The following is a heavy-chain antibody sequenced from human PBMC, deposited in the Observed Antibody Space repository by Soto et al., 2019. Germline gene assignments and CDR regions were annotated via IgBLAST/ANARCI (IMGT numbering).Heavy chain of an antibody. J-gene: IGHJ4*02. V-gene: IGHV3-23*01. CDR3: TKGSHYDILTAYHAFDF. CDR2: ISGGGGGT. D-gene: IGHD3-9*01. CDR1: GFTFSSYG. Sequence: GGTLSLSCAASGFTFSSYGIHWVRHAPGKGLEWVSGISGGGGGTHYTDSVKGRFTISRDNSKNTVFLQMNSLRAEDTAVYFCTKGSHYDILTAYHAFDFWGPGTLVTVSS.